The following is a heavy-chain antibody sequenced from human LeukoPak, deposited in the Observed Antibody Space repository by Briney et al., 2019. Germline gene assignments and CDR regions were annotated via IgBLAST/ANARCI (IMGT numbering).Heavy chain of an antibody. D-gene: IGHD2-21*02. CDR2: LNGGGAST. J-gene: IGHJ4*02. CDR1: GFTFSTYA. Sequence: GGSLRLSCTVSGFTFSTYAMTWVLQAPGKGLEWVSVLNGGGASTYYGDSVKGRFTISRDNAKNSLYLQMSSLRAEDTAFYHCARRASCGGDCYYFDCWGPGTLVTVSS. CDR3: ARRASCGGDCYYFDC. V-gene: IGHV3-23*01.